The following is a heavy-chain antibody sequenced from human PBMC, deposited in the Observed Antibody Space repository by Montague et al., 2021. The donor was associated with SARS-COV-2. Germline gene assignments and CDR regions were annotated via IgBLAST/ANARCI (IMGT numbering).Heavy chain of an antibody. J-gene: IGHJ4*02. CDR1: GFTFSRYW. Sequence: SLSLSCAASGFTFSRYWMSWVRQAPGKGLEWVANTKENGSEKYYVDSVTGRFTISRDNAEYSMYLQLNILRVEDTAVYYCACVRHYYRSGSYYFDYWGQGTLVTGSS. D-gene: IGHD3-10*01. V-gene: IGHV3-7*01. CDR2: TKENGSEK. CDR3: ACVRHYYRSGSYYFDY.